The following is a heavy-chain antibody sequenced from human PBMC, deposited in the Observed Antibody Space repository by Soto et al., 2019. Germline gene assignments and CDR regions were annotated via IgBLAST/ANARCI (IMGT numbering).Heavy chain of an antibody. CDR1: GYTFTSYG. Sequence: ASVKVSCKASGYTFTSYGISWVRQAPGQGLEWMGWISAYNGNTNYAQKLQGRVTMTTDTSTSTAYMELRSLRSDDTAVYYCARELGSWRGSYIYYCGYWGQGTLVTVSS. CDR3: ARELGSWRGSYIYYCGY. D-gene: IGHD3-16*01. J-gene: IGHJ4*02. V-gene: IGHV1-18*01. CDR2: ISAYNGNT.